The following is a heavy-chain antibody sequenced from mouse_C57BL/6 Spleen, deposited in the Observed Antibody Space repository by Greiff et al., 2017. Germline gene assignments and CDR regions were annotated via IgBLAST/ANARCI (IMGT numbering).Heavy chain of an antibody. V-gene: IGHV5-9-1*02. CDR1: GFTFSSYA. CDR2: ISSGGVYI. D-gene: IGHD4-1*01. CDR3: TKGLGWYVDV. J-gene: IGHJ1*03. Sequence: EVMLVESGEGLVKPGGSLKLSCAASGFTFSSYAMSWVRQTPEKRLEWVAYISSGGVYIYYADTVKGRFTISRDNARNTLYLQMSSLKSEDTAMYNCTKGLGWYVDVWGTGTTVTVSS.